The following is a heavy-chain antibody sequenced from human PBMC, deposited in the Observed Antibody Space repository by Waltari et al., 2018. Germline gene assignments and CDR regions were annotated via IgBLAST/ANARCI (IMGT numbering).Heavy chain of an antibody. J-gene: IGHJ6*02. CDR1: GYTFTNYG. V-gene: IGHV1-18*01. CDR3: ARATKNQIYYYYYGMDV. Sequence: QVQLVQSGAEVKKPGASVKVSCKASGYTFTNYGISWVRQAPGQGLEWMGWIGDYNGNTNQAQNLQGRVTMTTDTSTSTAYMELRSLRSDDTAVYYCARATKNQIYYYYYGMDVWGQGTTVTVSS. CDR2: IGDYNGNT.